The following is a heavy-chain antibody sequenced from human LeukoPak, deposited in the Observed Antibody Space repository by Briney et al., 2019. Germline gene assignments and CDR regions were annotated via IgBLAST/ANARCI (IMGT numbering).Heavy chain of an antibody. CDR3: ARHLCSGGSCYSNWFDP. D-gene: IGHD2-15*01. Sequence: SETLSLTCTVSGGSMSSYYWSWLRQPPGKGLEWIGYIYYSGSTNYNPSLKSRVTISVDTSKNQFSLKLSSVTAADTAVYYCARHLCSGGSCYSNWFDPWGQGTLVTVSS. CDR1: GGSMSSYY. CDR2: IYYSGST. J-gene: IGHJ5*02. V-gene: IGHV4-59*08.